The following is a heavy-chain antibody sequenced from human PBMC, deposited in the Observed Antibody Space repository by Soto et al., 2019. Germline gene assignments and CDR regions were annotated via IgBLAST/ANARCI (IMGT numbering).Heavy chain of an antibody. D-gene: IGHD4-17*01. Sequence: GGSLRLSCAASGFTFSNAWMSWVRQAPGKGLEWVGRIKSKTDGGTTDYAAPVKGRFTISRDDSKNTLYLQMNSLKTEDTAVYYCTTTYGDYRLNFDYWGQGTLVTVSS. CDR2: IKSKTDGGTT. J-gene: IGHJ4*02. V-gene: IGHV3-15*01. CDR1: GFTFSNAW. CDR3: TTTYGDYRLNFDY.